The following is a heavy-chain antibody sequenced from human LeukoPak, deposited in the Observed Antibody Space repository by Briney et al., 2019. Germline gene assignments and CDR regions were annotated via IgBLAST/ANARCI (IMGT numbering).Heavy chain of an antibody. CDR3: ARLSRDSGGLDV. J-gene: IGHJ6*02. D-gene: IGHD1-14*01. CDR2: ISYDGSDK. CDR1: GFSFSDYG. Sequence: GGSLRLSCAASGFSFSDYGMNWARQAPGKGLEWVAVISYDGSDKYYADSVKGRFTISRDTSKNTLFLQMNSLRAEDTAVYYCARLSRDSGGLDVWGQGTTVTVSS. V-gene: IGHV3-30*03.